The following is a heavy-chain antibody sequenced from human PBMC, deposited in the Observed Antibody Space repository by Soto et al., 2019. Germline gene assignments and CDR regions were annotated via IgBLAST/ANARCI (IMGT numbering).Heavy chain of an antibody. Sequence: QVQLVQSGAEVKKPGASVKVSCKASGYTFTSYGISWVRQAPGQGLEWMGWISAYNGNTNYAQKLQGRVTMTTDTXVSPAXXELRSLRSDDTAVYYCARDRVGWEILSGLLWYFDLWGRGTLVTVSS. CDR1: GYTFTSYG. D-gene: IGHD1-26*01. J-gene: IGHJ2*01. CDR3: ARDRVGWEILSGLLWYFDL. V-gene: IGHV1-18*01. CDR2: ISAYNGNT.